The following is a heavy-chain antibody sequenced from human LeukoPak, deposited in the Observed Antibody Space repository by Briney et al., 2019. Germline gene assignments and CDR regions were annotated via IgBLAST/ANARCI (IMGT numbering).Heavy chain of an antibody. CDR1: GFTFSSYG. J-gene: IGHJ6*02. V-gene: IGHV3-30*18. CDR2: ISYDGSNK. CDR3: AKVRSSAGYYYYGMDV. Sequence: GRSLRLSCAASGFTFSSYGMHWVRQAPGKGLEWVAVISYDGSNKYYADSVKGRFTISRDNSKNTLYLQMNSLRAEDTAVYYCAKVRSSAGYYYYGMDVWGQGTTVTVSS. D-gene: IGHD3-3*01.